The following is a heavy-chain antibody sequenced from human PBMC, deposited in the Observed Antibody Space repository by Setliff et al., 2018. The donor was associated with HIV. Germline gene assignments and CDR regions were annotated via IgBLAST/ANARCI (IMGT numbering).Heavy chain of an antibody. J-gene: IGHJ6*03. V-gene: IGHV3-53*01. CDR3: ARSGGIGNYHWDV. CDR2: VYSAGNT. D-gene: IGHD3-16*01. CDR1: GFTVSSTY. Sequence: GGSLRLSCAASGFTVSSTYMSWVRQSPVRGLEWVSVVYSAGNTYQSDSVRGRFTISRDDAKKSLYLQMNSLGAEDTAVYYCARSGGIGNYHWDVWGKGTTVTVSS.